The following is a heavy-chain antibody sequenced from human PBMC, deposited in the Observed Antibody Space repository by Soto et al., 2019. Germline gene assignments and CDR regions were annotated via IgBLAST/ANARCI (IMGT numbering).Heavy chain of an antibody. D-gene: IGHD6-19*01. J-gene: IGHJ4*02. V-gene: IGHV1-3*05. CDR3: ARVSGWYFLDY. Sequence: QVQLVQSGAEEKKPGASVKVSCKASEYTFTSYAMHWVRQAPGQRLEWMGWINAGNGNTKYSQKFQGRVTITRDTSASTVYMELSSLRSEDTAVYYCARVSGWYFLDYWGQGTLVTVSS. CDR2: INAGNGNT. CDR1: EYTFTSYA.